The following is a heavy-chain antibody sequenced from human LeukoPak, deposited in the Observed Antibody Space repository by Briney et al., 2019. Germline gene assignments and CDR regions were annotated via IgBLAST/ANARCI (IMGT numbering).Heavy chain of an antibody. CDR2: ISGSSSYI. CDR3: AKDRCSNGIGCYYYYMDV. V-gene: IGHV3-21*01. D-gene: IGHD2-8*01. J-gene: IGHJ6*03. CDR1: GFTFSGYD. Sequence: GSLRLSCAASGFTFSGYDMNWVRQAPGKGLEWVSSISGSSSYIYYADSMKGRFTISRDSSKNMYLQMNSLRAEDTTIYYCAKDRCSNGIGCYYYYMDVWGKGTTVTISS.